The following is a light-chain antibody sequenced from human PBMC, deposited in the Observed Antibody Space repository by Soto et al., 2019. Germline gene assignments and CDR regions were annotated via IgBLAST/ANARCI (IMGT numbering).Light chain of an antibody. J-gene: IGLJ2*01. CDR1: SSDIGDYNY. CDR3: SSYAGSNNIV. V-gene: IGLV2-8*01. CDR2: EVT. Sequence: QSVLTQPPSASGSPGQSVTISCTGTSSDIGDYNYVSWYQQHPGKAPKLMIYEVTKRPSGVPDRFFASKSGNTASLTVSGLQAEDEADYYCSSYAGSNNIVFGGGTKLTVL.